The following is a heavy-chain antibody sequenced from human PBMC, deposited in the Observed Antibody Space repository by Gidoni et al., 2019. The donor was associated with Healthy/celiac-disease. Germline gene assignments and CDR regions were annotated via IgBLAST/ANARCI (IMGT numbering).Heavy chain of an antibody. Sequence: GKGLEWIGSIYYSGSTYYNPSLKSRVTISVDTSKNQFSLKLSSVTAADTAVYYCARRGAAAGIDYWGQGTLVTVS. CDR3: ARRGAAAGIDY. V-gene: IGHV4-39*01. CDR2: IYYSGST. J-gene: IGHJ4*02. D-gene: IGHD6-13*01.